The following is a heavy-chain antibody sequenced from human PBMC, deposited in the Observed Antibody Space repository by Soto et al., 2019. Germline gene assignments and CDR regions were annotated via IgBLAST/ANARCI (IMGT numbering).Heavy chain of an antibody. D-gene: IGHD6-19*01. CDR3: ARVRYEWLATYYFDY. V-gene: IGHV4-30-4*01. CDR2: IYYSGST. Sequence: QVQLQESGPGLVKPSQTLSLTCTVSGGSISSGDYYWSWIRQSPGKGLEWIGYIYYSGSTYYNPSLKSRVTISVDTSKNQFSLKLSSVTAADTAVYYCARVRYEWLATYYFDYWGQGTLVTVSS. CDR1: GGSISSGDYY. J-gene: IGHJ4*02.